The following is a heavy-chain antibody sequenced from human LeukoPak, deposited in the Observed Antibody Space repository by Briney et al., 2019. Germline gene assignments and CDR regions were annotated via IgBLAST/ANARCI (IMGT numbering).Heavy chain of an antibody. CDR1: GGSISSYY. D-gene: IGHD3-3*01. CDR2: IYYSGST. J-gene: IGHJ3*02. V-gene: IGHV4-59*01. Sequence: PSETLSLTCTVSGGSISSYYWSWIRQPPGKGLEWIGYIYYSGSTNYNPSLKSRVTISVDTSKNQFSLKLSSVTAADTAVYYCARGLGFLEWLLVRPDAFDIWGQGTMVTVSS. CDR3: ARGLGFLEWLLVRPDAFDI.